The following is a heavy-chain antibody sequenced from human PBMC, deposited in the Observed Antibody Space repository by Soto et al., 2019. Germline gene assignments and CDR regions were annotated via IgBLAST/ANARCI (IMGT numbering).Heavy chain of an antibody. CDR3: ASHEWFGSDKAFDI. CDR2: ITPFNGNT. Sequence: GASVKVSCKASGYTFTYRYLHWVRQAPGQALEWMGWITPFNGNTNYAQKFQDRVTITRDRSMSTAYMELSSLRSEDTAMYYCASHEWFGSDKAFDIWGQGTMVTVSS. V-gene: IGHV1-45*02. J-gene: IGHJ3*02. D-gene: IGHD3-10*01. CDR1: GYTFTYRY.